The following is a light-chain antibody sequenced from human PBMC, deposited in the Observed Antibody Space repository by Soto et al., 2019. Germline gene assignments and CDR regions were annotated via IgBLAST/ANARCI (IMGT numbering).Light chain of an antibody. CDR2: DAS. Sequence: EIELTQSPATLSLSPGETATLSCRASQNVDKFLAWYQQRPGQAPRLLIFDASNRAPGVPVRFSGSGSGTVFTLTIGSLEPEDSAVYFCQQRKNWPPITFGQGTRLEIK. V-gene: IGKV3-11*01. J-gene: IGKJ5*01. CDR1: QNVDKF. CDR3: QQRKNWPPIT.